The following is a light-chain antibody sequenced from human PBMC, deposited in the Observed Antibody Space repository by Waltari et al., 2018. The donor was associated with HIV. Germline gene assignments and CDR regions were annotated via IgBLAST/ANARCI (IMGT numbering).Light chain of an antibody. CDR3: QVWGSSTKV. J-gene: IGLJ2*01. CDR2: RDS. Sequence: SYELTQPLSVSVALGQTARITCGGNNIGRKDVHWYQQKPGQAPVLVIYRDSNRPSGIPERFSGSNSGNTATLTSSRAQAGDEADYYCQVWGSSTKVFGGGTKLTVL. CDR1: NIGRKD. V-gene: IGLV3-9*01.